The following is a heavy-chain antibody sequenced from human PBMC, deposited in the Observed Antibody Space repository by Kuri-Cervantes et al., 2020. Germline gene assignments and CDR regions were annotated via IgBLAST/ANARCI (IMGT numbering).Heavy chain of an antibody. CDR2: ISYDGSNK. CDR1: GFTFSSYA. CDR3: ARGSLRFLEWPQPNYFDY. D-gene: IGHD3-3*01. Sequence: GGSLRLSCAASGFTFSSYAMHWVRQAPGKGLEWVAVISYDGSNKYYADSVKGRFTISRDNSKNTLYLQMNSLRAEDTAVYYCARGSLRFLEWPQPNYFDYWGQGTLVTDSS. V-gene: IGHV3-30-3*01. J-gene: IGHJ4*02.